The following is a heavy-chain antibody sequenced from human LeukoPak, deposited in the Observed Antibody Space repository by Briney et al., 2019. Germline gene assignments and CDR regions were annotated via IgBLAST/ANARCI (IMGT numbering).Heavy chain of an antibody. J-gene: IGHJ4*02. D-gene: IGHD5-12*01. Sequence: SVKVSCKASGGTFSSYAISWVRQAPGQGLEWMGGIIPIFGTANYAQKFQGRVTITADESTGTAYMELSSLRSEDTAVYYCARVGYSGYGYYFDYWGQGTLVTVSS. CDR3: ARVGYSGYGYYFDY. V-gene: IGHV1-69*13. CDR1: GGTFSSYA. CDR2: IIPIFGTA.